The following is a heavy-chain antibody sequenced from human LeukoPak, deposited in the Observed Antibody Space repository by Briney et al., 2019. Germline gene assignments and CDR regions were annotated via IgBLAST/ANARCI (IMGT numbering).Heavy chain of an antibody. V-gene: IGHV3-30*04. J-gene: IGHJ6*02. D-gene: IGHD6-19*01. CDR1: GFTFISYA. CDR2: ISFDGSNK. Sequence: PGRSLRLSCSASGFTFISYAMHWVRQAPGKGLDWVAVISFDGSNKYYADSVKGRFTISSDNSKNTLYLQMNSLRAEDTAVYYCARETRIAVAGPGFYYYCGMDVWGQGTTVTVSS. CDR3: ARETRIAVAGPGFYYYCGMDV.